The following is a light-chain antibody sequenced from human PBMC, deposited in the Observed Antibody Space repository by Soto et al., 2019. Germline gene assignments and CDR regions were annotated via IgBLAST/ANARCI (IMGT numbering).Light chain of an antibody. CDR2: AAS. Sequence: EIVLTQSPGTLSLSPGERATLSCRASQSLSSSYVVWYQQKPGQAPRPLIYAASRRAAGIPDRFSGSGSATDYTLTISRLEPEYFAVYYCQQQGTFGQGTKLEIK. V-gene: IGKV3-20*01. CDR1: QSLSSSY. CDR3: QQQGT. J-gene: IGKJ2*01.